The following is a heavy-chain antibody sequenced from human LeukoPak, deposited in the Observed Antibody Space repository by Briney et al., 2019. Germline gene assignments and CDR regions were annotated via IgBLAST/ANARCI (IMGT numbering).Heavy chain of an antibody. V-gene: IGHV4-39*07. D-gene: IGHD1-26*01. J-gene: IGHJ5*02. Sequence: SETLSLTCTVSGGSISSSSYYWGWIRQPPGKGLEWIGSIYYSGSTYYNPSLKSRVTISVDTSKNQFSLKLSSVTVADTAVYYCARGEGGSYYRENWFDPWGQGTLVTVSS. CDR1: GGSISSSSYY. CDR2: IYYSGST. CDR3: ARGEGGSYYRENWFDP.